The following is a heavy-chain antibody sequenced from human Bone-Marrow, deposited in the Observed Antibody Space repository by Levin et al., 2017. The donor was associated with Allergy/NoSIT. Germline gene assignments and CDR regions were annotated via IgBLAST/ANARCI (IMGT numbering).Heavy chain of an antibody. Sequence: SQTLSLTCGISGDSVSSNSAAWSWIRQSPSRGLEWLGRTYFRSKWYNEYAVSVKHRITINPDTSKNQFSLHLNSVTPEDTAVYYCARNARSGYDWFDYWGQGTLVTVSS. V-gene: IGHV6-1*01. D-gene: IGHD5-12*01. CDR2: TYFRSKWYN. CDR3: ARNARSGYDWFDY. CDR1: GDSVSSNSAA. J-gene: IGHJ4*02.